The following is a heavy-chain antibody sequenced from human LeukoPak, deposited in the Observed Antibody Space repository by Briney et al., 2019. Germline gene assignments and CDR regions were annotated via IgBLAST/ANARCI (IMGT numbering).Heavy chain of an antibody. D-gene: IGHD3-10*01. Sequence: PSETLSLTCSVSGGSFSNTGYYWGWVRQPPGKGLEWIATINYSGSTYYNPSLLSRVTISVDPSKIQLSLNLTSMTAADTAVYYCVRHPSTYGFSPDYVDFWGQGTLVIVSS. J-gene: IGHJ4*02. CDR3: VRHPSTYGFSPDYVDF. V-gene: IGHV4-39*01. CDR2: INYSGST. CDR1: GGSFSNTGYY.